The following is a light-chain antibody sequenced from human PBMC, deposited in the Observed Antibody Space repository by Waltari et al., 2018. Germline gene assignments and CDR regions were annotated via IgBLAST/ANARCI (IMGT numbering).Light chain of an antibody. J-gene: IGLJ2*01. CDR2: SNS. CDR1: SSNIGSNA. CDR3: ATWDDRQTGYVV. V-gene: IGLV1-44*01. Sequence: PGQRVIISCSGSSSNIGSNAVSWYRQFPGTAPRLLIYSNSEPTSGVPDRFSGSKSGTSASLTISGLQSDDAADYYCATWDDRQTGYVVFGGGTKLTVL.